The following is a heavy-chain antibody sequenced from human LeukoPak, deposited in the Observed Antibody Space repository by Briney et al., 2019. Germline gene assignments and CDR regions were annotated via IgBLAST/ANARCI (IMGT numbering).Heavy chain of an antibody. CDR1: GGSVSSGSYY. CDR3: ARAAPPETCDFESTNGVCYGAVEYWFDP. J-gene: IGHJ5*02. Sequence: KPSETLSLTCTVSGGSVSSGSYYWSWIRQPPGKGLEWIGYIYYSGSTNYNPSLKSRVTISVDTSKNQFSLKLSSVTAADTAVYYCARAAPPETCDFESTNGVCYGAVEYWFDPWGQGTLVTVSS. CDR2: IYYSGST. V-gene: IGHV4-61*01. D-gene: IGHD2-8*01.